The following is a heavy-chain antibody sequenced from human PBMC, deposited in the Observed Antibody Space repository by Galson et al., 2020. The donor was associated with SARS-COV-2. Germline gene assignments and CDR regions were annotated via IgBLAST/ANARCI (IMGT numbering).Heavy chain of an antibody. Sequence: SQTLSLTCTVSGGSISSGGYYWSWIRQHPGKGLEWIGYIYYSGSTYYNPSLKSRVTISVDTSKNQFSLKLSSVTAADTAVYYCARARGDRITMIVVVSAFDIWGQGTMVTVSS. CDR1: GGSISSGGYY. V-gene: IGHV4-31*03. D-gene: IGHD3-22*01. J-gene: IGHJ3*02. CDR3: ARARGDRITMIVVVSAFDI. CDR2: IYYSGST.